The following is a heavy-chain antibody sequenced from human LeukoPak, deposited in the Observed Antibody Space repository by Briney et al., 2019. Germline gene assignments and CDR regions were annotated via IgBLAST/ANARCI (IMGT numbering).Heavy chain of an antibody. CDR1: GFTFSSYW. J-gene: IGHJ4*02. CDR3: ASSGSYFDY. Sequence: GGCLRLSCAASGFTFSSYWMHWVRQAPGKGLEWVSYIPRSGSAIYYADSVKGRFTISRDNAKNSLYLQMNSLRAEDTAVYYCASSGSYFDYWGQGTPVTVSS. V-gene: IGHV3-48*04. D-gene: IGHD1-26*01. CDR2: IPRSGSAI.